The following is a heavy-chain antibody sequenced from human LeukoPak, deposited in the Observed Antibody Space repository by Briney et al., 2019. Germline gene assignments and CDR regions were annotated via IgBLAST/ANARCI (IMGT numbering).Heavy chain of an antibody. D-gene: IGHD6-19*01. CDR1: GYTFTSNY. J-gene: IGHJ4*02. V-gene: IGHV1-46*01. CDR3: AREGHSGWYEDY. Sequence: GASVKVSCKASGYTFTSNYMHWVRQAPGQGLEWMGLINPSGGSTIYAERFQGRIIMTRDMSTATDYMELSSLRSEDTAVYYCAREGHSGWYEDYWGQGTLVTVSS. CDR2: INPSGGST.